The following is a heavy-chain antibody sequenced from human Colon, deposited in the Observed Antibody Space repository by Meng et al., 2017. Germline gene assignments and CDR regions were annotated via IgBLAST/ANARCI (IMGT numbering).Heavy chain of an antibody. Sequence: SETLSLTCTVSGDSVSSDYWSWIRQPPGKGPEWIAFIYDTAITNYNPSLKSRVTISVDTSKNQFSLNLSSVTAADTAVYYCARGPPSGYWGPGTLVTVSS. J-gene: IGHJ4*02. D-gene: IGHD1-26*01. V-gene: IGHV4-59*02. CDR3: ARGPPSGY. CDR2: IYDTAIT. CDR1: GDSVSSDY.